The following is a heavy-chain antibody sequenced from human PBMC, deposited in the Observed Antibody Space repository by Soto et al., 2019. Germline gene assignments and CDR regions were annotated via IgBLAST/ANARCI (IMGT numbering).Heavy chain of an antibody. CDR2: IIPFFGTA. J-gene: IGHJ5*02. Sequence: QVQLVQSGAEVRKPGSSVKVSCKASGGIFSSYGISWVRQAPGQGLEWMGGIIPFFGTANYAQKLQAGVTITADKSTSTAYMELSSLRSEDTAVYYCARSALPAAINNWFAPWGQGTLVTVSS. D-gene: IGHD2-2*01. V-gene: IGHV1-69*06. CDR1: GGIFSSYG. CDR3: ARSALPAAINNWFAP.